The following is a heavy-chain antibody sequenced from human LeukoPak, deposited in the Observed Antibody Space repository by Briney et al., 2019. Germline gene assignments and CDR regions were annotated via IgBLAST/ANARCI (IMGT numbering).Heavy chain of an antibody. J-gene: IGHJ4*02. D-gene: IGHD1-1*01. V-gene: IGHV3-21*01. CDR2: ISSSSSYI. Sequence: GGSLRLSCAASGFAFSSYSMNWVRQAPGKGLEWVSSISSSSSYIYYADSVKGRFTISRDNAKKSLYLQMNSLRAEDTAVYYCAGDSPGYLAYDSWGQGTLVTVSS. CDR1: GFAFSSYS. CDR3: AGDSPGYLAYDS.